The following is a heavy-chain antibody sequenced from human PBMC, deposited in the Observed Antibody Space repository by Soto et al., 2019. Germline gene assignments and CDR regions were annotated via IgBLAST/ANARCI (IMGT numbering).Heavy chain of an antibody. D-gene: IGHD3-10*01. CDR3: ARDFYYYGSGSPSMDV. V-gene: IGHV1-8*01. CDR2: MNPNSGNT. Sequence: VASVKVSCKASGYTFTSYDINWVRQATGQGLEWMGWMNPNSGNTGYAQKFQGRVTMTRNTSISTAYMELSSLRSEDTAVYYCARDFYYYGSGSPSMDVWGQGTTVTVSS. J-gene: IGHJ6*02. CDR1: GYTFTSYD.